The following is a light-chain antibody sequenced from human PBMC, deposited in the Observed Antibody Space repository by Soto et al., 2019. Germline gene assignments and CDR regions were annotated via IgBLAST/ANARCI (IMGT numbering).Light chain of an antibody. CDR3: QSYDSSLSVYV. Sequence: QSVLTQPPSVSGAPGQRVTLSCTGSSSNIGAGYDVHWYQQLPGTAPKLLICGNSNRPSGVPDRFSGSKSGTSASLASTGLQAEDAADYYCQSYDSSLSVYVFGTGTKLTVL. CDR1: SSNIGAGYD. V-gene: IGLV1-40*01. CDR2: GNS. J-gene: IGLJ1*01.